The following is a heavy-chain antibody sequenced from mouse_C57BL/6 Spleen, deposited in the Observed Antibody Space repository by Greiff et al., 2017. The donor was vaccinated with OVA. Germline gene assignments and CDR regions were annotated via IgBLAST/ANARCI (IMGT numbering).Heavy chain of an antibody. CDR2: IDPSDSYT. J-gene: IGHJ2*01. CDR3: ARSRYSNFDY. CDR1: GYTFTSYW. V-gene: IGHV1-50*01. D-gene: IGHD2-5*01. Sequence: QVQLQQPGAELVKPGASVKLSCKASGYTFTSYWMQWVKQRPGQGLEWIGEIDPSDSYTNYNQKFKGKATLTVDTSSSTAYMQLSSLTSEDSAVYYCARSRYSNFDYWGQGTTLTVSS.